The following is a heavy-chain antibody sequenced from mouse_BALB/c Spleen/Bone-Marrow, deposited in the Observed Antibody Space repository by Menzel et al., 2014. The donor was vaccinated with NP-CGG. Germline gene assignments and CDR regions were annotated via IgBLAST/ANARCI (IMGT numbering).Heavy chain of an antibody. CDR1: GYAFSSSW. CDR2: IYPGDGDT. Sequence: QVQLQQSGPELVKPGASVKISCKASGYAFSSSWMNWVKQRPGQGLEWIGRIYPGDGDTNYNGKFKGKATLTADKSSSAAYMQLSGLTYVDTAIYFCARGGNYRLEYWGKGNTLPVSS. CDR3: ARGGNYRLEY. D-gene: IGHD2-1*01. V-gene: IGHV1-82*01. J-gene: IGHJ2*01.